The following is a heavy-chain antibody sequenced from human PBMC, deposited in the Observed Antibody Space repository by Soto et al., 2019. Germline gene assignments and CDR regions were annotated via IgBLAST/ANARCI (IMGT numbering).Heavy chain of an antibody. CDR2: IRRTMPGATT. J-gene: IGHJ4*02. D-gene: IGHD3-10*01. CDR3: AREQGGITSIRGDVDY. Sequence: EVELLESGGDLVEPGRSLRLSCIASGFTFSDYSMAWFRQAPGKGLEWVGFIRRTMPGATTENAASVQGRFIISRDDSRNILYLQMSRLKTEDTAVYYCAREQGGITSIRGDVDYWGQGTLVTVSS. CDR1: GFTFSDYS. V-gene: IGHV3-49*03.